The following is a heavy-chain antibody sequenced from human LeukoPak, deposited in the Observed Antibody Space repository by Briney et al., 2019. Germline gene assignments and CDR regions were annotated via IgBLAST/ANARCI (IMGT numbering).Heavy chain of an antibody. D-gene: IGHD5-12*01. CDR1: GSTFSSYA. Sequence: GGSLRLSCAASGSTFSSYAMSWVRQAPGKGLEWVSAISGSGGSTYYADSVKGRFTISRDNAKNSLYLQMNSLRAEDTAVYYCARDPWLPIGYWGQGTLVTVSS. V-gene: IGHV3-23*01. CDR3: ARDPWLPIGY. J-gene: IGHJ4*02. CDR2: ISGSGGST.